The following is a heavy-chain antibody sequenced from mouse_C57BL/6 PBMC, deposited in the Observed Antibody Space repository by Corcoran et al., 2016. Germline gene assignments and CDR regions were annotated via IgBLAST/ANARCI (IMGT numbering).Heavy chain of an antibody. J-gene: IGHJ4*01. V-gene: IGHV1-80*01. CDR1: GYAFSSYW. Sequence: QVQLQQSGAELVKPGASVKISCKASGYAFSSYWMNWVKQRPGKGLEWIGQIYPGDGDTNYNGKFKGKATLTADKSSSTAYMQLSSLTSEDSAVYFCARRDYTYYYAMDYWGQGTSVTVSS. CDR2: IYPGDGDT. D-gene: IGHD2-4*01. CDR3: ARRDYTYYYAMDY.